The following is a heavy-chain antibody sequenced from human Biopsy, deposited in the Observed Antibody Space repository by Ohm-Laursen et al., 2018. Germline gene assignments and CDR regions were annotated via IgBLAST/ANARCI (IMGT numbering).Heavy chain of an antibody. CDR3: ARDGEAKYCKHGVCPSDF. D-gene: IGHD2-8*01. J-gene: IGHJ4*02. CDR2: ISASGNHI. CDR1: GFTFSGFS. Sequence: GSLRLSCAASGFTFSGFSMNWVRQAPGKGLEWVSSISASGNHIYYTDSVKGRFTVSRDNGENSVYLQMNSLRVEDTAVYYCARDGEAKYCKHGVCPSDFWGQGTLVTVSS. V-gene: IGHV3-21*01.